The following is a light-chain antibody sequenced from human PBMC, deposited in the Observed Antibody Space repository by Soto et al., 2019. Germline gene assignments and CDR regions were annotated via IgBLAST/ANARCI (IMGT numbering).Light chain of an antibody. CDR2: DAS. CDR3: QQYGSSGT. V-gene: IGKV3-20*01. Sequence: EFVLTQSPGTLSLSPGERATLSCRASQTVRNNYLAWYQQKPGQAPRLLIYDASSRATGIPDRFSGGGSGTDFTLTISSLQPADFAVYYCQQYGSSGTFGQGTKVDIK. CDR1: QTVRNNY. J-gene: IGKJ1*01.